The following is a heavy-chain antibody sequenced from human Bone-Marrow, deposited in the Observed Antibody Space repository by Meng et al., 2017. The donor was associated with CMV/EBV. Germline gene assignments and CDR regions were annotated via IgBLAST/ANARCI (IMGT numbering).Heavy chain of an antibody. CDR2: INPSGGST. CDR1: GYTFTSYY. V-gene: IGHV1-46*01. Sequence: ASVKVSCKASGYTFTSYYMHWVRQAPGQGLEWMGIINPSGGSTSYAQKFQGRVTMTRDTSTSTVYMELSSLRSEDTAVYYCARDRSLRIFGYYYGMDVWGQGTTVTVSS. D-gene: IGHD3-3*01. CDR3: ARDRSLRIFGYYYGMDV. J-gene: IGHJ6*02.